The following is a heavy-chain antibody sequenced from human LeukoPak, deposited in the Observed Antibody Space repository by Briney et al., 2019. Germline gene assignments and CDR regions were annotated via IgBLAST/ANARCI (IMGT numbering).Heavy chain of an antibody. J-gene: IGHJ6*02. D-gene: IGHD6-19*01. V-gene: IGHV3-74*01. Sequence: GGSLRLSCAASGFTFSSYWMHWVRQAPGRGLVWVSRINSDGSSTSYADSVKGRFTISRDNAKNTLYLQMNSLRAEDTAVYYCARGAPPYSSGWYFFYYYYGMDVWGQGTTVTVSS. CDR3: ARGAPPYSSGWYFFYYYYGMDV. CDR1: GFTFSSYW. CDR2: INSDGSST.